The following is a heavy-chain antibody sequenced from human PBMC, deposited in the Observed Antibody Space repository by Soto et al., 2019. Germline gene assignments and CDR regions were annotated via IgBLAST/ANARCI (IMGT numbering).Heavy chain of an antibody. V-gene: IGHV4-31*03. D-gene: IGHD2-2*01. Sequence: PSETLSLTCTVSGGSISSGGYYWSWIRQHPGKGLDWIGYIYYSGTTYYNPSLKSRVTISVDASKNQFSLKLSSVSAADTALYHCARCPIVVVPANGFDPWCRGTMVT. J-gene: IGHJ5*02. CDR2: IYYSGTT. CDR3: ARCPIVVVPANGFDP. CDR1: GGSISSGGYY.